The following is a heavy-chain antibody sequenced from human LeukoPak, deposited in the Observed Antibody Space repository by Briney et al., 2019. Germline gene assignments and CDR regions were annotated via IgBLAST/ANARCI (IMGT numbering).Heavy chain of an antibody. J-gene: IGHJ4*02. V-gene: IGHV1-2*02. CDR2: INPNSGGT. CDR1: GYSFTGYY. CDR3: ARTSGSYVYYFDY. D-gene: IGHD3-10*01. Sequence: GASVKVSCKASGYSFTGYYVYWVRQAPGQGLEWMGWINPNSGGTNYAQKFQGRVTMTRDTSISTAYMELSRLRPDDTAVYYCARTSGSYVYYFDYWGQGTLVTVSS.